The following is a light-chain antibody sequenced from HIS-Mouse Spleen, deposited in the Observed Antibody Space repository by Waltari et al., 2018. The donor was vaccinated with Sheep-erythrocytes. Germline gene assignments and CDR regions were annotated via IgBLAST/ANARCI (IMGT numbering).Light chain of an antibody. Sequence: SYELTQPPSVSVSPGQTASITCSGEKLGDKYACWYQQKPGHSPVLVIYQDSKRPSGFPERFSGSNSXNTATLTISGTQAMDEADYYCQAWDSSTVVFGGGTKLTV. V-gene: IGLV3-1*01. CDR2: QDS. CDR3: QAWDSSTVV. J-gene: IGLJ2*01. CDR1: KLGDKY.